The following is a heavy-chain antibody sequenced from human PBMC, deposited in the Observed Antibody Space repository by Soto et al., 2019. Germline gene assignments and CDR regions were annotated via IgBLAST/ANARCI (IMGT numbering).Heavy chain of an antibody. CDR2: IYWDDDK. CDR3: ARRYNWNSRLNWFDP. Sequence: GSGPTLVYPTQTLTLTYTFSGFLLSTSGVGVGWIRQRAGKTLERLALIYWDDDKRYSPSLKSRLTNTKDCSKNKVVLTMITVDPVDTATYYCARRYNWNSRLNWFDPWGQGTLVTVSS. CDR1: GFLLSTSGVG. J-gene: IGHJ5*02. V-gene: IGHV2-5*02. D-gene: IGHD1-7*01.